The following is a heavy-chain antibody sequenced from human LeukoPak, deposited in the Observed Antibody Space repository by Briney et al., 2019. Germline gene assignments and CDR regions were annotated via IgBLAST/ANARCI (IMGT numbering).Heavy chain of an antibody. J-gene: IGHJ4*02. CDR1: GASINSYY. Sequence: SETLSLTCTVSGASINSYYWSWIRQPPGKGLEWIGCIYDSGSTDYNPSLKSRVTISVDTSMNQFSLKLTSVTAADTAMYYCARTSSSWLWGQGTLVTVSS. CDR2: IYDSGST. CDR3: ARTSSSWL. V-gene: IGHV4-59*01. D-gene: IGHD6-13*01.